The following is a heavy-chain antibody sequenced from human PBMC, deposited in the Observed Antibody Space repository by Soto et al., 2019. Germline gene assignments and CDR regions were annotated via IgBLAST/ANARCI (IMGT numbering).Heavy chain of an antibody. Sequence: DVQLLESGGGLVQPGGSLRLSCAASGFTFSIYDMSWVRQAPGKGLEWVSAISGSGGSTYYADSVKGRFTISRDNSKNTLYLQMNSLRAEDTAVYYCAKQTGGCSSTSCYGVYYYYYYMDVWGKGTTVTVSS. CDR1: GFTFSIYD. D-gene: IGHD2-2*01. J-gene: IGHJ6*03. V-gene: IGHV3-23*01. CDR3: AKQTGGCSSTSCYGVYYYYYYMDV. CDR2: ISGSGGST.